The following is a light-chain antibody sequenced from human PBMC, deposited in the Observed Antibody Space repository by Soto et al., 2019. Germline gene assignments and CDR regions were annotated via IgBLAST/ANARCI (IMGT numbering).Light chain of an antibody. CDR3: QQRSNWPPT. J-gene: IGKJ4*01. Sequence: ESVLTQSPATLSLSPGERATLSCRASQSVSSSLAWYQQKPGQPPRLLIYDASNRATGIPARFSGSGSGTDFTLTISSLEPEDFAVYYCQQRSNWPPTFGGGTKVEIK. V-gene: IGKV3-11*01. CDR1: QSVSSS. CDR2: DAS.